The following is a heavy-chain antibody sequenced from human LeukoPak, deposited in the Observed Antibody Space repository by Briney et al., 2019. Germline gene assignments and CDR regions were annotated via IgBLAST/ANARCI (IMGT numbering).Heavy chain of an antibody. V-gene: IGHV3-33*07. CDR3: ARSNGGVRIGGGQSSGWADY. Sequence: TGGSLGLSCAASGFTFSSYGMYWVRQAPGKGLEWVAIVWLDGSNHIYADSVKGRFTISRDNSRNTVYLQMNSMRAEDTAVYYCARSNGGVRIGGGQSSGWADYWGQGTLVTV. D-gene: IGHD6-25*01. CDR1: GFTFSSYG. J-gene: IGHJ4*02. CDR2: VWLDGSNH.